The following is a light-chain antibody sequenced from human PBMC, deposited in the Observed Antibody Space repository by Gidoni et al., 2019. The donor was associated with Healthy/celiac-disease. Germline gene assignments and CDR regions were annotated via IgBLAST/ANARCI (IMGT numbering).Light chain of an antibody. CDR2: GAS. V-gene: IGKV3-20*01. J-gene: IGKJ4*01. Sequence: EIVLTQSPGPLSLSPGERATLSCRASQSVSSSYLAWYQQKPGQAPRLLIYGASSRATGIPDRFSGSGSGTDFTLTISRLEPEDFAVYYCQQYGSSPQTCXGXTKVEIK. CDR3: QQYGSSPQT. CDR1: QSVSSSY.